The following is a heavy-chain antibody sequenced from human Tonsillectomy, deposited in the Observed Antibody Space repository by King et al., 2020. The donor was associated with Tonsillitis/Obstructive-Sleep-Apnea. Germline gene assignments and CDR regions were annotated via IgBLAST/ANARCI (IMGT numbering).Heavy chain of an antibody. Sequence: QLVQSGAEVKKPGSSVKVSCKASGGTFSSYAISWVRQAPGQGLEWMGWISAYNGNTNYAQKLQGRVTMTTDTSTSTAYMELRSLRSDDTAVYYCARVFLYYYDSSGHMDYWGQGTLVTVSS. CDR3: ARVFLYYYDSSGHMDY. CDR1: GGTFSSYA. CDR2: ISAYNGNT. V-gene: IGHV1-18*01. D-gene: IGHD3-22*01. J-gene: IGHJ4*02.